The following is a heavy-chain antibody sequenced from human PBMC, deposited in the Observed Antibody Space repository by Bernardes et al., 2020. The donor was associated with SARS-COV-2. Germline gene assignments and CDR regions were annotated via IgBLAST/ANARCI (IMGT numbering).Heavy chain of an antibody. CDR1: GGSFSGYY. CDR3: AREGNNWNGGYYYYYYMDV. CDR2: INHSGST. Sequence: SEPLSLTCAVYGGSFSGYYWSWIRKPPGKGLEWIGEINHSGSTNYNPSLKSRVTISVDTSKNQFSLKLSSVIAADTAVYYCAREGNNWNGGYYYYYYMDVWGKGTTVTVSS. V-gene: IGHV4-34*01. J-gene: IGHJ6*03. D-gene: IGHD1-1*01.